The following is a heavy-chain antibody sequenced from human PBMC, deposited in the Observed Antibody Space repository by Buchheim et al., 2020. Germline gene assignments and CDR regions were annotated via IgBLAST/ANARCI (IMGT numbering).Heavy chain of an antibody. D-gene: IGHD6-19*01. CDR1: GYTFTRYG. CDR2: ISGYNGDT. J-gene: IGHJ4*02. Sequence: QVQLVQPGAELKKPGASVKVSCKASGYTFTRYGIIWVRLAPGQGLEWIGWISGYNGDTKYAQKLQGRVTVTTDTPTSTAYMELRSLRSDDTAVYWCARETGSGWYFDYWGQGTL. V-gene: IGHV1-18*04. CDR3: ARETGSGWYFDY.